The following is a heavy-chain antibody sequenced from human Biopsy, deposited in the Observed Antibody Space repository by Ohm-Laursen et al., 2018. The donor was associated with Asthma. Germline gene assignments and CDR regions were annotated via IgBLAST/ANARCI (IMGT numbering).Heavy chain of an antibody. CDR2: IKHDGTEK. Sequence: LSLTCAASGFTFGDYWMSWVRQVPGKGPEWVANIKHDGTEKNHVDSLKGRFTISRDNAKNSLYLQMNSLRAEDTAVYYCARTFHFWSPYHAEHYQLWGQGTLVTVSS. D-gene: IGHD3-3*02. V-gene: IGHV3-7*01. J-gene: IGHJ1*01. CDR1: GFTFGDYW. CDR3: ARTFHFWSPYHAEHYQL.